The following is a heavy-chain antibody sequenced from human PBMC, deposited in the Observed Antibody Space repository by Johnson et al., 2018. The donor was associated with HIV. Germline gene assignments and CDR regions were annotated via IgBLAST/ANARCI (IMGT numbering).Heavy chain of an antibody. CDR1: GFTFSDYY. D-gene: IGHD1-7*01. CDR3: ARDNWNYNAFDI. CDR2: GDT. V-gene: IGHV3-11*06. Sequence: QVQLVEYGGGLVKPGGSLRLSCAASGFTFSDYYMSWIRQAGDTDYADSMKGRFTVSGDNSKNTLYLQMNSLRAEDTAVYYCARDNWNYNAFDIWGQGTMVTVSS. J-gene: IGHJ3*02.